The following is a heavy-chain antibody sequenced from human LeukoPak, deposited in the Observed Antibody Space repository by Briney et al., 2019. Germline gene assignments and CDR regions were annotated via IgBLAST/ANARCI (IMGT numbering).Heavy chain of an antibody. Sequence: PGGSLRLSCAASGFTFSSYGMHWVRQAPGKGLEWVAVIWYDGSNKYYADSVKGRFTISRDNSKNTLYLQMNSLRAEDTAVYYCAGDRGYGDYYFDYWGQGTLVTVSS. CDR3: AGDRGYGDYYFDY. CDR2: IWYDGSNK. V-gene: IGHV3-33*01. CDR1: GFTFSSYG. D-gene: IGHD4-17*01. J-gene: IGHJ4*02.